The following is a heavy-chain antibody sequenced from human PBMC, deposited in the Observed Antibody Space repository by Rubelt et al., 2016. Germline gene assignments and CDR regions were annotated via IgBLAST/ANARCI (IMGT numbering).Heavy chain of an antibody. D-gene: IGHD2-15*01. V-gene: IGHV3-15*07. CDR2: IKSKTDGGTT. CDR1: GFTFSSYG. J-gene: IGHJ6*02. CDR3: TTGIHGGNYYYGMDV. Sequence: VQLVESGGGVAQPGRSLRLSCAASGFTFSSYGMHWVRQAPGKGLEWVGRIKSKTDGGTTDYAAPVKGRFTISRDDSKNTLYLQMNSLKTEDTAVYYCTTGIHGGNYYYGMDVWGQGTTVTVSS.